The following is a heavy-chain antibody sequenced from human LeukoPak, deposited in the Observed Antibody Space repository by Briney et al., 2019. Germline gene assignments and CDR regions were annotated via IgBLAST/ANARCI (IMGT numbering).Heavy chain of an antibody. CDR3: ARDLGSSGRDTWFDP. CDR1: GASIRSYY. V-gene: IGHV4-4*07. CDR2: IYTSGST. D-gene: IGHD6-19*01. J-gene: IGHJ5*02. Sequence: SETLSLTCSVSGASIRSYYWSWIRQPAGKGLEWIGRIYTSGSTNYNPSLKSRVTMSVDTSKNQFSLKLSSVTAADTAVYYCARDLGSSGRDTWFDPWGQGTLVTVSS.